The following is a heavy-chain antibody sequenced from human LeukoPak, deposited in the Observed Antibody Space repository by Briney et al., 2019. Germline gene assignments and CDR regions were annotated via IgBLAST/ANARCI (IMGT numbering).Heavy chain of an antibody. V-gene: IGHV3-48*01. CDR3: ARGYSRAAFDI. J-gene: IGHJ3*02. D-gene: IGHD2-15*01. CDR2: ISSTGGTI. CDR1: GFTFSNYL. Sequence: GGSLRLSCVGSGFTFSNYLMNWVQQAPGKGLEWVSFISSTGGTIYYADSVKGRFTVSRDNAKKSLLLQMNSLRAEDTALYYCARGYSRAAFDIWGQGTMVTVSS.